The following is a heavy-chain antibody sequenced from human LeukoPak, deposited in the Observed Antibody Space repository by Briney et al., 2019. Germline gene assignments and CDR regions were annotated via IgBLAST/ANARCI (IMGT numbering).Heavy chain of an antibody. CDR2: IGTAGDT. CDR3: ARPAAAIPPY. V-gene: IGHV3-13*01. J-gene: IGHJ4*02. CDR1: GFTFSNYD. Sequence: GGSLRLSCAASGFTFSNYDMHWVRQGTGKGLEWVSVIGTAGDTNYLGSVKGRFTISRENAKNSLYLQMNSLRAEDTAVYYCARPAAAIPPYWGQGTLVSVSS. D-gene: IGHD6-13*01.